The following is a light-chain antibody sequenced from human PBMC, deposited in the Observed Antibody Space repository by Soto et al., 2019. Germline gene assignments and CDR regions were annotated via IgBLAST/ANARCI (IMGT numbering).Light chain of an antibody. CDR2: KAS. Sequence: DIQMTQSPSTLSASVGDRVTITCLASQSISNWLAWHQQKPGKAPRLLIYKASNLESGVPSRFSGSGSGTELTLSISSLQPDDFATYYCQQYTSYSAYTFGRGTK. CDR3: QQYTSYSAYT. J-gene: IGKJ2*01. CDR1: QSISNW. V-gene: IGKV1-5*03.